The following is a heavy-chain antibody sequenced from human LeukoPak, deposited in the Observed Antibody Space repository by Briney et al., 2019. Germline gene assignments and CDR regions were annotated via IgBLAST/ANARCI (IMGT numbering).Heavy chain of an antibody. Sequence: GSSVTVSCKASGGTFSSYAISWVRQAPGQGLEWMGGIIPIFGTANYAQKFQGRVTITADESTSTAYMELSSLRSEDTAVYYCARGTAGITGTTLGDYYYGMDVWGQGTTVTVSS. D-gene: IGHD1-20*01. CDR1: GGTFSSYA. CDR2: IIPIFGTA. V-gene: IGHV1-69*01. CDR3: ARGTAGITGTTLGDYYYGMDV. J-gene: IGHJ6*02.